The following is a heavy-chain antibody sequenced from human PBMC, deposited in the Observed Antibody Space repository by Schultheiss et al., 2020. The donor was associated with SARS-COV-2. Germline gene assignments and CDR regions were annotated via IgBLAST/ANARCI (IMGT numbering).Heavy chain of an antibody. CDR3: ASSHSGSYYDAFDI. CDR2: ISAYNGNT. D-gene: IGHD1-26*01. CDR1: GGTFSSYA. Sequence: ASVKVSCKASGGTFSSYAISWVRQAPGQGLEWMGWISAYNGNTNYAQKLQGRVTMTTDTSTSTAYMELRSLRSDDTAVYYCASSHSGSYYDAFDIWGQGTMVTVSS. V-gene: IGHV1-18*01. J-gene: IGHJ3*02.